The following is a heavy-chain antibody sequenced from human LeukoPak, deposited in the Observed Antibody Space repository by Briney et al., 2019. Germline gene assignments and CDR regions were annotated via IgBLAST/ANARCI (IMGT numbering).Heavy chain of an antibody. Sequence: GGSLRLSCAASGFTFSNAWMSWVRQAPGKGLEWVGRIKSKTDGGTTDYAAPVKGRFTISRDDSKNTLYLQMNSLKTEDTAVYYCTTDWYSSSLPFDYWGQGTLVTVSS. J-gene: IGHJ4*02. D-gene: IGHD6-6*01. CDR3: TTDWYSSSLPFDY. V-gene: IGHV3-15*01. CDR2: IKSKTDGGTT. CDR1: GFTFSNAW.